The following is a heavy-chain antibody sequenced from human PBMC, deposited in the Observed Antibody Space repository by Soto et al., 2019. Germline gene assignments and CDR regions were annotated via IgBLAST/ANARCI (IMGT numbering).Heavy chain of an antibody. D-gene: IGHD3-3*01. J-gene: IGHJ4*02. CDR3: ATDQSYDFWSGPPA. CDR2: ISGSGGST. CDR1: GFTFSNYA. V-gene: IGHV3-23*01. Sequence: PGGSLRLSCAASGFTFSNYAMSWVRQAPGKGLEWVSAISGSGGSTYYADSVKGRFTISRDNSKNTLYLQMSSLRAEDTAVYFCATDQSYDFWSGPPAGGQGTLVTVSS.